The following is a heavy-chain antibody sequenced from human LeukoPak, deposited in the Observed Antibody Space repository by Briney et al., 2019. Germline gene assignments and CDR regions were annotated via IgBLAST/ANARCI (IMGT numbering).Heavy chain of an antibody. CDR1: GGTFSSYA. J-gene: IGHJ1*01. CDR2: IIPILGIA. V-gene: IGHV1-69*04. Sequence: EASVKVSCKASGGTFSSYAISWVRQAPGQGLEWMGRIIPILGIANYAQKFQGRVTITADKSTSTAYMELSSLRSEDTAVYYCASSGVGGYYSEYFQHWGQGTLVTVSS. D-gene: IGHD3-22*01. CDR3: ASSGVGGYYSEYFQH.